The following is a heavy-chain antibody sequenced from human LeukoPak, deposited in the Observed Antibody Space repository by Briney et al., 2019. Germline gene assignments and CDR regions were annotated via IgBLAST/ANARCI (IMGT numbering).Heavy chain of an antibody. D-gene: IGHD3-9*01. CDR1: GFTFRNYA. CDR2: IGASGGST. J-gene: IGHJ4*02. Sequence: GGSLRLSCVASGFTFRNYAMHWVRQAPGKGLEWVSGIGASGGSTYYADSVKGRFTISRDNSKNTLYLQMNSPRTEDTAVYYCAKAEGYDILTGLDYWGQGTLVTVSS. CDR3: AKAEGYDILTGLDY. V-gene: IGHV3-23*01.